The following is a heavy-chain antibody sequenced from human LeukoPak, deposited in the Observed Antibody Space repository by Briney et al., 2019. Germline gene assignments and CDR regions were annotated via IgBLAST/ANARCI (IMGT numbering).Heavy chain of an antibody. V-gene: IGHV1-46*01. CDR3: AREGHYYDSSGYYYPFDY. D-gene: IGHD3-22*01. CDR2: INPSGGST. J-gene: IGHJ4*02. Sequence: ASVKVSCKASGYTFTSYYMHWVRQAPGQGLEWMGIINPSGGSTSYAQKFQGRVTMTRDMSTSTVYMELSSLRSEDTAVCYCAREGHYYDSSGYYYPFDYWGQGTLVTVPS. CDR1: GYTFTSYY.